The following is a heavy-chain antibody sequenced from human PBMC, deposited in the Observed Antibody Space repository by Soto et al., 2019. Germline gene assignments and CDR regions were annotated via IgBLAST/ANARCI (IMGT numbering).Heavy chain of an antibody. CDR2: IIPVFRSA. J-gene: IGHJ6*02. Sequence: VQLVQSGAEVKKTGSSVKVSCKASGGTFNKFAFSWVRQAPGQGFEWMGGIIPVFRSANYAQRFRGRIKITADEYTSTVYLYLNDLRSDDTAVYYCARRYCASDNCPLFYYFVDLWGLGTTVTVSS. D-gene: IGHD2-21*02. V-gene: IGHV1-69*01. CDR1: GGTFNKFA. CDR3: ARRYCASDNCPLFYYFVDL.